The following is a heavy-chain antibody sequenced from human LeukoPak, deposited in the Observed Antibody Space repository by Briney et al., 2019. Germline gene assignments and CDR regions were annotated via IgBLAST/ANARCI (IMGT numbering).Heavy chain of an antibody. Sequence: SETLSLTCTVSGGSISSYYWSWIRQPPGKGLEWIGDIYYSGSTNYNPSLKSRVTISVDTSKNQFSLKLSSVTAADTAVYYCARQQWLEGWTFDYWGQGTLVTVSS. D-gene: IGHD6-19*01. CDR3: ARQQWLEGWTFDY. V-gene: IGHV4-59*01. CDR1: GGSISSYY. CDR2: IYYSGST. J-gene: IGHJ4*02.